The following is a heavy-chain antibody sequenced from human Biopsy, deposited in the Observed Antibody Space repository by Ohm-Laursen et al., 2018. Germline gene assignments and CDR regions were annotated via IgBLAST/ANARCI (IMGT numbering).Heavy chain of an antibody. CDR1: GESSSGYF. V-gene: IGHV4-34*01. Sequence: SQTLSLTCTVNGESSSGYFWNWIRQPPGKGLEWIGEINQSGSTKYNPSLKRRATLSADPSNSQFSLRLTSLTAADTAIYYCARGSGYFKLDVWGQGTTVTVSS. CDR3: ARGSGYFKLDV. CDR2: INQSGST. D-gene: IGHD5-12*01. J-gene: IGHJ6*02.